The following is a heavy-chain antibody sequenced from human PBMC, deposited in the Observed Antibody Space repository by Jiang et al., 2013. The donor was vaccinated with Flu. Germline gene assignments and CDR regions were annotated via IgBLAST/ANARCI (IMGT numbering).Heavy chain of an antibody. D-gene: IGHD3-3*01. V-gene: IGHV3-23*01. J-gene: IGHJ4*02. CDR1: SSYA. Sequence: SSYAMSWVRQAPGKGLEWVSAISGSGGSTYYADSVKGRFTISRDDSKNTLYLQMNSLRAEDTAVYYCAKDTSITIFGVVIRWGQGTLVTVSS. CDR3: AKDTSITIFGVVIR. CDR2: ISGSGGST.